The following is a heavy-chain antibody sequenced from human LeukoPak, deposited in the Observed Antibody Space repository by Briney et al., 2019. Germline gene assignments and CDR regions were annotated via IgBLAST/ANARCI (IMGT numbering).Heavy chain of an antibody. V-gene: IGHV3-23*01. CDR3: AKDLRYSGYDWGDFFDY. CDR2: ISGSGGST. D-gene: IGHD5-12*01. CDR1: GFTFSSYG. J-gene: IGHJ4*02. Sequence: GGSLRPSCAASGFTFSSYGMSWVRQAPGKGLEWVSAISGSGGSTYYADSVKGRFTISRDNSKNTLYLQMNSLRAEDTAVYYCAKDLRYSGYDWGDFFDYWGQGTLVTVSS.